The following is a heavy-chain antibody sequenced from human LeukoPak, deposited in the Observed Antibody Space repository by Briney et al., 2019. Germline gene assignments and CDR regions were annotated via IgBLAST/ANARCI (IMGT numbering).Heavy chain of an antibody. CDR2: IYNSGGT. J-gene: IGHJ5*02. D-gene: IGHD3-16*01. CDR3: ATSGGDWFDP. CDR1: GGSISSGGYY. Sequence: SQTLSLTCTVSGGSISSGGYYWGWIRQPPGRGLEWIGNIYNSGGTYYNPSLKSRVTILVDTSKNQFSLKLNSVTAADTAFYYCATSGGDWFDPWGQGTLVTVSS. V-gene: IGHV4-39*07.